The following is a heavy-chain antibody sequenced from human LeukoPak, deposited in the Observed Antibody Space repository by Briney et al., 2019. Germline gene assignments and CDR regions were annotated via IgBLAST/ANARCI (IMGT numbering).Heavy chain of an antibody. CDR2: IYYSGST. D-gene: IGHD2-21*02. CDR3: ASYRDCGGDCPDAFDI. J-gene: IGHJ3*02. CDR1: GGSISSYY. V-gene: IGHV4-59*08. Sequence: SETLSLTCTVSGGSISSYYWSWIRQPPGKGLEWIGYIYYSGSTNYNPSLKSRVTISVDTSKNQFSLKLSSVTAADTAVYYCASYRDCGGDCPDAFDIWGQGTMVTVSS.